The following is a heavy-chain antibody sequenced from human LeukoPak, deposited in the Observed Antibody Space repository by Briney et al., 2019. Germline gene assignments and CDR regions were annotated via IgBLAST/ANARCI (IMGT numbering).Heavy chain of an antibody. Sequence: VASMMVSCKASGYTFTDYYMHWVRQAPGQGLEWMGWIDPRSGGTNFARKSQGRVTMTRDTSISTAYMELSRLTSDDTAVYYCTSSDYTSSDYWGQGTLVTVSS. CDR2: IDPRSGGT. V-gene: IGHV1-2*02. D-gene: IGHD2-2*02. CDR3: TSSDYTSSDY. J-gene: IGHJ4*02. CDR1: GYTFTDYY.